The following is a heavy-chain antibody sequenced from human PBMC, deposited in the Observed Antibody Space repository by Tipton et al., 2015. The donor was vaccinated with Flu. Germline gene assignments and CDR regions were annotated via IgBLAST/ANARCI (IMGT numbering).Heavy chain of an antibody. D-gene: IGHD1-14*01. Sequence: VQLVQSGAQVKKPGESLKISCKASGYSFTNNWIGWVRQMPGKGLEWVGIIYPGDSDTRYSPSFQGQVTISADKSISTAYLQWSTLKASDTAMYYCVRQPGGVRYLDFWGRGTLVTVSP. CDR2: IYPGDSDT. V-gene: IGHV5-51*01. J-gene: IGHJ2*01. CDR3: VRQPGGVRYLDF. CDR1: GYSFTNNW.